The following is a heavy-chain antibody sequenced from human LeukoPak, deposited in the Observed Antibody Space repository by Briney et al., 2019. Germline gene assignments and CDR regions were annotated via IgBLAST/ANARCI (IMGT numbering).Heavy chain of an antibody. CDR3: ARFIYGDYVLGDGMDV. CDR1: GFTFSSYA. CDR2: ISYDGSNK. J-gene: IGHJ6*02. V-gene: IGHV3-30-3*01. D-gene: IGHD4-17*01. Sequence: GGSLRLSCAASGFTFSSYAMHWVRQAPGKGLEWVAVISYDGSNKYYADSVKGRFTISRDNSKNTLYLQMNSLRAEDTAVYYCARFIYGDYVLGDGMDVWGQGTTVTVSS.